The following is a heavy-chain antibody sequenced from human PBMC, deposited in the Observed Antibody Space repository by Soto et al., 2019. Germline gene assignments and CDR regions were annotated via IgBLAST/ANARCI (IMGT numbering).Heavy chain of an antibody. Sequence: EVQLLESGGGLVQPGGSLRLSCAASGFTFSSYAMSWVRQAPGKGLEWVSAISGSGGSTYYADSVKGRFTIARDNSKNTLYLQMNSLRAEDTAVYYCAGPPHIVVVIAAPWGQGTLVTVSS. CDR3: AGPPHIVVVIAAP. CDR1: GFTFSSYA. D-gene: IGHD2-15*01. J-gene: IGHJ5*02. CDR2: ISGSGGST. V-gene: IGHV3-23*01.